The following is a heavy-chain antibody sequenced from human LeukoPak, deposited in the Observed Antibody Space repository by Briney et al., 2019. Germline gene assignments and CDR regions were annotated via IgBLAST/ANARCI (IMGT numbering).Heavy chain of an antibody. Sequence: SETLSLTCTVSGGSIGTLFWSWIRQPPGKGLEWIGYIFYSGSTNYNPSLKSRVTISVDTSKNQFSLNLSSVTAADTAVYYCARHGGWLAPFGNWGQGTLVTVSS. J-gene: IGHJ1*01. D-gene: IGHD3-16*01. V-gene: IGHV4-59*08. CDR1: GGSIGTLF. CDR3: ARHGGWLAPFGN. CDR2: IFYSGST.